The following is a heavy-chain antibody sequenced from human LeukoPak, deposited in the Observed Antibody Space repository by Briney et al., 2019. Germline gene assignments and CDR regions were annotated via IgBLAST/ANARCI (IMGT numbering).Heavy chain of an antibody. D-gene: IGHD3-22*01. CDR2: IYYSGST. V-gene: IGHV4-59*01. J-gene: IGHJ1*01. CDR3: ARAIYYYDSSGYSRRYFQH. Sequence: SETLSLTCTVSGGSISSYYWSWFRQPPGKGLEWIGYIYYSGSTNYNPSLKSRVTISVDTSKNQFSLKLSSVTAADTAVYYCARAIYYYDSSGYSRRYFQHWGQGTLVTVSS. CDR1: GGSISSYY.